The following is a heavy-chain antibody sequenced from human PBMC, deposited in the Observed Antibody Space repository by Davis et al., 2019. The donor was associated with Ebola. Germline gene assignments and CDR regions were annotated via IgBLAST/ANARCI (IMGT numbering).Heavy chain of an antibody. CDR1: GFTFSDYY. D-gene: IGHD2-21*02. CDR2: VRSHGSDD. V-gene: IGHV3-30*02. CDR3: ARDSDDYCFDY. J-gene: IGHJ4*02. Sequence: GESLKIPCAASGFTFSDYYMSWIRQAPGRGLEWVAFVRSHGSDDHYADSVKGRFTISRDNSKNTLYLQMNSLRPEDTAVYYCARDSDDYCFDYWGQGTLVTVSS.